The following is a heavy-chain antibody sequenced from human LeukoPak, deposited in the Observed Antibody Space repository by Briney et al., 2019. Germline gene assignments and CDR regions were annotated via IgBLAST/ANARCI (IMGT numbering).Heavy chain of an antibody. J-gene: IGHJ4*02. D-gene: IGHD2-15*01. Sequence: SETLSLTCTVSGGSISSYYWSWIRQPPGKGLEWIGYIYYSGSTNYNPSLKSRVTISVDTSKNQFSLKLSSVTAADTAVYYCAREYCSGGSCYYDYWGQGTLVTVSS. CDR2: IYYSGST. CDR3: AREYCSGGSCYYDY. V-gene: IGHV4-59*01. CDR1: GGSISSYY.